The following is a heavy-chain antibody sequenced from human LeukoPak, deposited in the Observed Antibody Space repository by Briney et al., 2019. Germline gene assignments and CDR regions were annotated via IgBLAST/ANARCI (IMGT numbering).Heavy chain of an antibody. J-gene: IGHJ4*02. D-gene: IGHD5-24*01. CDR3: ASGEEMATPFGY. V-gene: IGHV3-21*01. CDR2: ISSSSSYI. Sequence: GGSLRLSCAASGFTVSSNYMSWVRQAPGKGLEWVSSISSSSSYIYYADSVKGRFTISRDNAKNSLYLQMNSLRAEDTAVYYCASGEEMATPFGYWGQGTLVTVSS. CDR1: GFTVSSNY.